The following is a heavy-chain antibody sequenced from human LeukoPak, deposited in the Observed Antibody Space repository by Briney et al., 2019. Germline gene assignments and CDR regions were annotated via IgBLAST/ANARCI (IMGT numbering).Heavy chain of an antibody. Sequence: GGSLRLSCATSGFTFSNAWMSWVRQAPGKGLEWVSSISADSSQIYYADSVKGRFTISRDHAENSLYLQMNSLRVEDTGVYYCARDRKQTPDCWGRGTLVTVS. CDR2: ISADSSQI. CDR3: ARDRKQTPDC. V-gene: IGHV3-21*01. CDR1: GFTFSNAW. D-gene: IGHD1/OR15-1a*01. J-gene: IGHJ4*02.